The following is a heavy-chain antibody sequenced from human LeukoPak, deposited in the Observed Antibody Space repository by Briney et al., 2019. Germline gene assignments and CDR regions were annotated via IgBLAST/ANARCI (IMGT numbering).Heavy chain of an antibody. CDR3: ARDHYCSGGSCYQGYFDY. Sequence: XXASXGTFSSYAISXVRQAPGQGREWXGRIIPIFGRANYAQKFQGRVTITTDESTSTAYMELSSLTSEDTAVYYCARDHYCSGGSCYQGYFDYWGQGTLVTVSS. CDR1: XGTFSSYA. V-gene: IGHV1-69*05. CDR2: IIPIFGRA. D-gene: IGHD2-15*01. J-gene: IGHJ4*02.